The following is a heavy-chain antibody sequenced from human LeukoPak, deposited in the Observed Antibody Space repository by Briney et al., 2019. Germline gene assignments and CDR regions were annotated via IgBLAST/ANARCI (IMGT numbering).Heavy chain of an antibody. CDR2: IYHSGST. D-gene: IGHD3-22*01. CDR3: ARSKTEYYYDSGGQPFDI. CDR1: GGPISSSNW. J-gene: IGHJ3*02. V-gene: IGHV4-4*02. Sequence: PSGTLSLTCAVSGGPISSSNWWNWVRRPPGKGLEWIGEIYHSGSTNYNPSLKSRVAILVDRSKNQFSLKLSYVTAADTAVYYCARSKTEYYYDSGGQPFDIWGQGTMVTVSS.